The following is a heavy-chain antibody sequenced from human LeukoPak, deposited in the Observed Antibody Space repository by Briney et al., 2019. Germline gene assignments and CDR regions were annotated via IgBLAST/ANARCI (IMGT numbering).Heavy chain of an antibody. V-gene: IGHV3-21*01. CDR2: ISSSGTYK. J-gene: IGHJ4*02. CDR1: GFTFSSYS. CDR3: AANFDF. Sequence: GGYLRLSCAVSGFTFSSYSMSWVRQAPGKGLEWVSSISSSGTYKYYADSVKGRFTISRDNAKNSLYLQMNSLRTEDTALYYCAANFDFWGQGTLVTVSS.